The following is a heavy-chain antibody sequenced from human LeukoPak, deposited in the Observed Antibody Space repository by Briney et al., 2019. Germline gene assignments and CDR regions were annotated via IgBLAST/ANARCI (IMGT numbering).Heavy chain of an antibody. D-gene: IGHD5-24*01. CDR1: GFTFSSYG. CDR2: ITDSGDNT. Sequence: GGSRRLSCVASGFTFSSYGMSWVRQAPGKGLECVSAITDSGDNTYYADSVKGRFTISRDNSKNTLFLQMNSLRAEDTAVYYCASRSSDMAFDYWGQGALVTVTS. J-gene: IGHJ4*02. CDR3: ASRSSDMAFDY. V-gene: IGHV3-23*01.